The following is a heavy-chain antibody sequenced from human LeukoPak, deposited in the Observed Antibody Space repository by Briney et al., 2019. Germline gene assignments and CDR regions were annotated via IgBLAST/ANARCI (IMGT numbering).Heavy chain of an antibody. CDR3: ARDSRDIHAASNWFDP. CDR2: IRYDGSNK. CDR1: GFTFSSYG. V-gene: IGHV3-30*02. J-gene: IGHJ5*02. D-gene: IGHD5-12*01. Sequence: PGGSLRLSCAASGFTFSSYGMHWVRQAPGKGLEWVAFIRYDGSNKYYADSVKGRFTISRDNSKNTLYLQMNSLRAEDTAVYYCARDSRDIHAASNWFDPWGQGTLVTVSS.